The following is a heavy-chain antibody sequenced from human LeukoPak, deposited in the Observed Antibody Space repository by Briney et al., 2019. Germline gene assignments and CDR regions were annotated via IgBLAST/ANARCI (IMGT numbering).Heavy chain of an antibody. CDR3: ARRAAAAGYYYYYYMDV. D-gene: IGHD6-13*01. CDR1: GGTFSSYA. Sequence: SVKVSCKASGGTFSSYAISWVRQAPGQGLEWMGRIIPILGIANYARKFQGRVTITADKSTSTAYMELSSLRSEDTAVYYCARRAAAAGYYYYYYMDVWGKGTTVTVSS. CDR2: IIPILGIA. J-gene: IGHJ6*03. V-gene: IGHV1-69*04.